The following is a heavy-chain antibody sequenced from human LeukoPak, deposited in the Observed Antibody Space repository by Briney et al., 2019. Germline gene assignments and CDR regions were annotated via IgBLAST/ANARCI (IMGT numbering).Heavy chain of an antibody. J-gene: IGHJ6*03. CDR3: ARNSVCRSAPGYYYYYMDV. CDR1: GGTFSSYA. Sequence: SVKVSCEASGGTFSSYAISWVRQAPGQGLEWMGRIIPIFGTANYAQKFQGRVTITTDESTSTAYMELSSLRSEDTAVYYCARNSVCRSAPGYYYYYMDVWGKGTTVTVSS. CDR2: IIPIFGTA. V-gene: IGHV1-69*05. D-gene: IGHD3-16*01.